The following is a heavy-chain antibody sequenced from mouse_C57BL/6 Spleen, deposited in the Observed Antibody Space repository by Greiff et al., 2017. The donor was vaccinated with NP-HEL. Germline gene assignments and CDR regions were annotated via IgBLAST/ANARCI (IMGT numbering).Heavy chain of an antibody. D-gene: IGHD4-1*01. CDR1: GYTFTSYW. CDR2: IYPGSGST. V-gene: IGHV1-55*01. Sequence: QVQLQQPGAELVKPGASVKMSCKASGYTFTSYWITWVKQRPGQGLEWIGDIYPGSGSTNYNEKFKSKATLTVDTSSSTAYMQLSSLTSEDSAVYYCARETGTWGYYAMDYWGQGTSVTVSS. CDR3: ARETGTWGYYAMDY. J-gene: IGHJ4*01.